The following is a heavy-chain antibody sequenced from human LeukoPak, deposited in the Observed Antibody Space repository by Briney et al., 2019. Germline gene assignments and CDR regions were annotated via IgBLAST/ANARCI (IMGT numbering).Heavy chain of an antibody. Sequence: PSETLSLTCTVSGGSISSYYWSWIRQPPGKGLEWIGYIYYSVSTNYSPSLKSRLTISVDTSKNQFSLKLSSVTAADTAVYYCARTYGSSGLGYFDLWGRGTLVTVSS. J-gene: IGHJ2*01. CDR3: ARTYGSSGLGYFDL. D-gene: IGHD6-13*01. V-gene: IGHV4-59*01. CDR1: GGSISSYY. CDR2: IYYSVST.